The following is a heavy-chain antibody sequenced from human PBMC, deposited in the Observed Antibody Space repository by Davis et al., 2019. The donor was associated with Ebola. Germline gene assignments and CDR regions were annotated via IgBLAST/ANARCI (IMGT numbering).Heavy chain of an antibody. J-gene: IGHJ4*02. V-gene: IGHV3-64D*08. D-gene: IGHD3-3*01. CDR1: GFTFSSYA. Sequence: GGSLRLSCSASGFTFSSYAMHWVRQAPGKGLEYVSAISSNGGSTYYADSVKGRFTISRDNSKNTLYLQMSSLRAEDTAVYYCARDCYNYDLWSGGAFDWWGQGTLVTVSS. CDR2: ISSNGGST. CDR3: ARDCYNYDLWSGGAFDW.